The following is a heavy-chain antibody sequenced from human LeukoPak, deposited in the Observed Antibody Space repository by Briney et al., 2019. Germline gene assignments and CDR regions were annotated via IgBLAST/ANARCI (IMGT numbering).Heavy chain of an antibody. Sequence: SGPTLVKPTQTLTLTCTFSGFSLSTSGVGVGWIRQPPGKALEWLALIYWNDDKRYSASLKSRLTITKDSSKNQVVLTMTNMDVVDTATYYCAHRGTVTTRYVYFDYWGQGTLVTVSS. J-gene: IGHJ4*02. CDR2: IYWNDDK. D-gene: IGHD4-17*01. CDR3: AHRGTVTTRYVYFDY. CDR1: GFSLSTSGVG. V-gene: IGHV2-5*01.